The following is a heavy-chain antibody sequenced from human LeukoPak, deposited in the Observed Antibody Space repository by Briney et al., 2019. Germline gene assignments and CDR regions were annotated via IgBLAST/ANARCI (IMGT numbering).Heavy chain of an antibody. CDR1: GFTFNSYA. D-gene: IGHD4-11*01. V-gene: IGHV3-64D*09. CDR2: ISSNGGST. CDR3: VKEEGTVTTEVDY. J-gene: IGHJ4*01. Sequence: GGSLRLSCSASGFTFNSYAMHWVRRAPGKGLEYVSAISSNGGSTYYADSVRGRFTISRDNSKNTLYLQMSSLRAEDTAVYYCVKEEGTVTTEVDYWGQGTLVTVSS.